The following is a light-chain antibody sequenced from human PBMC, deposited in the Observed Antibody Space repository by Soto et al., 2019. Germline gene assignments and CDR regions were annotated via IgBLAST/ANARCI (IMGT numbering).Light chain of an antibody. V-gene: IGLV4-60*03. J-gene: IGLJ1*01. CDR3: ETWDSNTRV. Sequence: QSVLTQSSSASASLGSSVKLACTLSSGHSNHIIAWHQQQPGKAPRFLMKVEGRGIYNKGSGVPDRFSGSSSGADRYLTISNLQSEDEADYYCETWDSNTRVYGTGTKLTVL. CDR2: VEGRGIY. CDR1: SGHSNHI.